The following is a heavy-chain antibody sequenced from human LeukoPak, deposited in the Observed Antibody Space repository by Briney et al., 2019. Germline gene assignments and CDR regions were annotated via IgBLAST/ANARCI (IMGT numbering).Heavy chain of an antibody. V-gene: IGHV1-8*02. Sequence: GASVKVSCKASGFTFTTHDMSWVRQATGQGLEWMGWMNPDSGDTAYAQKFQGRVTMTTDTSTSTAYMELRSLRSDDTAVYYCARGTKDYGGNPDDYWGQGTLVTVSS. CDR1: GFTFTTHD. CDR2: MNPDSGDT. D-gene: IGHD4-23*01. CDR3: ARGTKDYGGNPDDY. J-gene: IGHJ4*02.